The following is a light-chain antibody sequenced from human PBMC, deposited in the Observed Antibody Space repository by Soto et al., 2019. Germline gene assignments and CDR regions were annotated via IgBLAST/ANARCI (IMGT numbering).Light chain of an antibody. Sequence: QSALTQPTSVSGSPGQSITISCTGTSSDIDVYNFVSWYQQHPGRAPKLMIYDVTNRPSGIFDRFSGSKSGNTASLTISGLQAEDEADYYCSSYTTSTTQVFGGGTKLTVL. CDR1: SSDIDVYNF. CDR3: SSYTTSTTQV. V-gene: IGLV2-14*03. J-gene: IGLJ3*02. CDR2: DVT.